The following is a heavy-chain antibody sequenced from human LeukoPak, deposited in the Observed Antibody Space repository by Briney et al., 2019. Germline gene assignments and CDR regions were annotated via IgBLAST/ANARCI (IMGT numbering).Heavy chain of an antibody. V-gene: IGHV3-30*18. CDR2: ISDDGSGK. CDR1: GLTFSRYD. J-gene: IGHJ5*02. CDR3: AKGGGIASTPFDP. Sequence: GGSLRLSCAASGLTFSRYDMHWVRQAPGNGLEWVALISDDGSGKHYADPVKGRFTISRDNSRNTLYLQMNSLRAEDTAVYYCAKGGGIASTPFDPWGQGTLVTVSS. D-gene: IGHD6-13*01.